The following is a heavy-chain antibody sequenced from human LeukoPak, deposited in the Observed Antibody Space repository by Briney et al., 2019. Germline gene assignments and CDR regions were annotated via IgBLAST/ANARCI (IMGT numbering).Heavy chain of an antibody. CDR3: ARRAGAYSHPYDY. J-gene: IGHJ4*02. CDR1: GFTFSSYA. Sequence: PGGSLRLSCAASGFTFSSYAMSWVRQAPGKGLEWVSAISGSGVTTYYADSVKGRFTISRDNSKNTLYLQMNSLGAEDTAVYYCARRAGAYSHPYDYWGQGTLVTVSS. D-gene: IGHD4/OR15-4a*01. CDR2: ISGSGVTT. V-gene: IGHV3-23*01.